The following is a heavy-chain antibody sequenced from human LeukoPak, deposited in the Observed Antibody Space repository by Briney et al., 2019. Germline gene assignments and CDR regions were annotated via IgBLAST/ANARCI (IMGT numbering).Heavy chain of an antibody. D-gene: IGHD2-15*01. CDR2: LYRDDDK. CDR3: AHSSRAPHCGVGRCSHFDL. Sequence: SGPTLVNPTQTLTLTCTFSGFSLSTSGVGVGWVRQPPGKALEWLAILYRDDDKRYSPSLKSRLSITKDTSKNQVVLTMTNMDPVNTATFYCAHSSRAPHCGVGRCSHFDLWGRGPLVSVS. V-gene: IGHV2-5*02. CDR1: GFSLSTSGVG. J-gene: IGHJ2*01.